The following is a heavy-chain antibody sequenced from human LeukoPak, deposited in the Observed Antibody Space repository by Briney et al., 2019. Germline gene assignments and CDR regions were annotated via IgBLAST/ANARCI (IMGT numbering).Heavy chain of an antibody. CDR3: ARAPNPHLNYCDGSGWGGFDY. J-gene: IGHJ4*02. V-gene: IGHV4-61*08. D-gene: IGHD3-22*01. CDR1: GGSVSSSDYF. Sequence: SETLSLTCTVSGGSVSSSDYFWSWIRQPPGKELEWIGYIFYSGNTNYNPSLKSRVTISVATSKNQFSLKLNSVTAADTAVYYCARAPNPHLNYCDGSGWGGFDYWGQGTLVTVSS. CDR2: IFYSGNT.